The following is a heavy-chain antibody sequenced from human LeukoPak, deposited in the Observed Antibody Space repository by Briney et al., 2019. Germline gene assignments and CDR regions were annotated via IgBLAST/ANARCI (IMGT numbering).Heavy chain of an antibody. V-gene: IGHV4-59*01. CDR1: GGSISNYY. J-gene: IGHJ6*03. D-gene: IGHD5-12*01. Sequence: SETLSLTCTVSGGSISNYYWGWVRQPPGKALEWIGNIFYSGSTYYSPSLTSRVTISLDTSRNQFSLKLSSVTAADTAVYYCARVVYSGYDFRGAMDVWGKGTTVTVSS. CDR2: IFYSGST. CDR3: ARVVYSGYDFRGAMDV.